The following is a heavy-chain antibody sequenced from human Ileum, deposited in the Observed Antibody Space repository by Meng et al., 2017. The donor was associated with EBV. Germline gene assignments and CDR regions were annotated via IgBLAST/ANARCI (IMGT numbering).Heavy chain of an antibody. J-gene: IGHJ4*02. CDR3: ARRGYSSGWYAYDY. V-gene: IGHV4-39*01. CDR2: LYFSGST. D-gene: IGHD6-19*01. Sequence: QLPLQESGPGLVKPSEPLSLTCTVSGGSISSSDYYWGWIRQPPGKGLEWIGSLYFSGSTYSNPSLESRVTISVDTSNNQFSLKLSSVTAADTAVYYCARRGYSSGWYAYDYWGQGTRVTGYS. CDR1: GGSISSSDYY.